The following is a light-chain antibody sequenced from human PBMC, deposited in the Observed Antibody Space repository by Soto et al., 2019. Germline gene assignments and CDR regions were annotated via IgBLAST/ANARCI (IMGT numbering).Light chain of an antibody. CDR1: QSISSY. Sequence: DIQMTQSPSSLSASVGDRVTITCRASQSISSYLNWYQQKPGKAPKLLIYAASSLKSGVPSRFSGSGSGTDFTLTISSQQPEDFANYYCQQSYSTLWTFGQGTKVEIK. CDR3: QQSYSTLWT. J-gene: IGKJ1*01. CDR2: AAS. V-gene: IGKV1-39*01.